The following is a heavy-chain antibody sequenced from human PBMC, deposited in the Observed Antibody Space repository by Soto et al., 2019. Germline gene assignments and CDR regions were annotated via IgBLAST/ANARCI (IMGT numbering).Heavy chain of an antibody. V-gene: IGHV1-69*13. D-gene: IGHD3-22*01. J-gene: IGHJ6*02. CDR3: ARPDEGGYSSNHHYYYALDV. Sequence: SVKVSGKASGGTFRSYSISWVRQAPGQGLEWMGGIIPIFDITNYAQKFQGRVTITADESTSTAYMELSSLGSDDTAVYYCARPDEGGYSSNHHYYYALDVWGQGTTVTVSS. CDR1: GGTFRSYS. CDR2: IIPIFDIT.